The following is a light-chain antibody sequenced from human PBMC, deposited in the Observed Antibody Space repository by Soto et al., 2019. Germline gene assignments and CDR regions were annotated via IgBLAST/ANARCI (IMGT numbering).Light chain of an antibody. CDR3: QQYGTSPPGT. CDR2: GAS. J-gene: IGKJ1*01. Sequence: IVWTPAPGALPLSHRARAALSCMAIQSVSSSYLAWYQQKPGQAPRLLIYGASSRATGIPDRFSGSGSGTDFTLTISRLEPEDFAVYYCQQYGTSPPGTFGQGTKVDIK. CDR1: QSVSSSY. V-gene: IGKV3-20*01.